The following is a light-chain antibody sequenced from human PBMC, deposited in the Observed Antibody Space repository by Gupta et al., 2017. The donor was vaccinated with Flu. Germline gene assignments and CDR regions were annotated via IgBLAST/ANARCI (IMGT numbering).Light chain of an antibody. Sequence: QSVPTPLPSASGTPGQRVTISCSGSSSNNATNYVYWYQQLPGAAPKLLIYRSDQRPSGVTDRFSGSKSGTSASLAITGLRSEDESDYYCAAWADSRSGDAFGGGTKMTVL. CDR1: SSNNATNY. V-gene: IGLV1-47*01. CDR3: AAWADSRSGDA. CDR2: RSD. J-gene: IGLJ2*01.